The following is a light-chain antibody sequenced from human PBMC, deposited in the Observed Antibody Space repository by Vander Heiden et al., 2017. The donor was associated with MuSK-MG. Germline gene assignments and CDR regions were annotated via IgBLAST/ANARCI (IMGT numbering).Light chain of an antibody. CDR1: QGIRND. V-gene: IGKV1-17*01. CDR3: RQDNGYPLT. Sequence: DIQMTQSPSSLSASVGDRVTIPCRASQGIRNDLGWFQLKPGKAPKRLISGASNLQRGVPSRFSGIGSGTEFTLTISSLQPEDFATYYCRQDNGYPLTFGGGTMVEIK. J-gene: IGKJ4*01. CDR2: GAS.